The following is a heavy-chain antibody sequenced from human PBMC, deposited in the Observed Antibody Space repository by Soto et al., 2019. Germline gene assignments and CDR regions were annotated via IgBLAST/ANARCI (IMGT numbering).Heavy chain of an antibody. CDR1: GDSVTISDYY. V-gene: IGHV4-39*01. J-gene: IGHJ4*02. CDR3: AAHDSGVYYAEY. CDR2: IHYSGST. D-gene: IGHD3-22*01. Sequence: QLQLQESGPGLVKPSETLSLTCTVSGDSVTISDYYWGWFRQPPGKGLEWIGSIHYSGSTYYNPSLKSRVSISGDTSKKQFSLKLTSVTAADAAVYYCAAHDSGVYYAEYWGQGTLVTVSA.